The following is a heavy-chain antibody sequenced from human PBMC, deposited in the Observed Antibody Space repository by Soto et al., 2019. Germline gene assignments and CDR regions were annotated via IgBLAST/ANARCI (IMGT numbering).Heavy chain of an antibody. Sequence: SETLSLTCAXYGGSFSGYYWSWIRQPPGKGLEWIGEINHSGSTNYNPSLKSRVTISVDTSKNQFSLKLSSVTAADTAVYYCARERGSSSWPYWGQGTLVTVSS. CDR3: ARERGSSSWPY. CDR2: INHSGST. J-gene: IGHJ4*02. D-gene: IGHD6-13*01. CDR1: GGSFSGYY. V-gene: IGHV4-34*01.